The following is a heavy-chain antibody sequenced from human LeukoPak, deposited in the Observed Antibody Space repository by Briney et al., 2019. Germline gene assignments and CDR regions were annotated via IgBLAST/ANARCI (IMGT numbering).Heavy chain of an antibody. CDR3: TRVDDYGDYGFRY. Sequence: ASVKVSCKASGYTFTGYYMHWVRQAPGQGLEWMGWINPNSGGTNYAQKFQGRVTMTRDTSISTAYMELSRLRSDDTAVYYCTRVDDYGDYGFRYWGQGTLVTVSS. D-gene: IGHD4-17*01. CDR1: GYTFTGYY. CDR2: INPNSGGT. J-gene: IGHJ4*02. V-gene: IGHV1-2*02.